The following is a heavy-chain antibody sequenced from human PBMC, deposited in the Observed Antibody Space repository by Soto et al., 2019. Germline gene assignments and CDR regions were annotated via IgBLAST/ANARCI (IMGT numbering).Heavy chain of an antibody. CDR3: ARDLARNWFDP. J-gene: IGHJ5*02. Sequence: PGGSLRLSCAASGFTVSSNYMSWVRQAPGKGLEWVSVIYSGGSTYYADSVKGRFTISRDNSKSTLYLQMNSLRAEDTAVYYCARDLARNWFDPWGQGTLVTVSS. CDR1: GFTVSSNY. CDR2: IYSGGST. V-gene: IGHV3-66*01.